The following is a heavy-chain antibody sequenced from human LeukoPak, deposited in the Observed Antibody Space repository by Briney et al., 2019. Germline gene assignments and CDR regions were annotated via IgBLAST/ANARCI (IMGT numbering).Heavy chain of an antibody. CDR2: IRYDGSNK. D-gene: IGHD3-9*01. CDR3: AKDSSVGYSDWLAPGGDPYYMDV. J-gene: IGHJ6*03. Sequence: GGSLRLSCAASGFTFSSYGMHWVRQAPGKGLEWVAFIRYDGSNKSYADSVKGRFTISRDNSKNTLYLQMSSLRAEDTAVYYCAKDSSVGYSDWLAPGGDPYYMDVWGKGTTVTSSS. CDR1: GFTFSSYG. V-gene: IGHV3-30*02.